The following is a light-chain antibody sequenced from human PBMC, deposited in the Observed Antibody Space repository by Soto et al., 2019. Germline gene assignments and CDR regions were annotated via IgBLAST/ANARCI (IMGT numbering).Light chain of an antibody. J-gene: IGLJ1*01. CDR3: SSFSSGTTLFV. Sequence: QSVLTQPASVSGSPGQSITISCTGANSDIGDWNYVSWYQQYPGKAPKVIIYEVNYRPSGVSYRFSGSKSGNTASLTISGLXAEDEADYYCSSFSSGTTLFVFGGGTKVTVL. V-gene: IGLV2-14*01. CDR2: EVN. CDR1: NSDIGDWNY.